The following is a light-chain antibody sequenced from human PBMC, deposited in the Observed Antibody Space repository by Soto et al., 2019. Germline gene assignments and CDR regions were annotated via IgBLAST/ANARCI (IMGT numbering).Light chain of an antibody. CDR3: HHYGPAPWT. Sequence: EIVLTQSAGTLSLSPGERVTLSCRASQTVRGNYLAWFQQRPGQAPRLLIYAASTRAAGVPDRFSGSGSGTDFSLTINRLEPEDFAVYYCHHYGPAPWTFGQGTKVEIK. CDR1: QTVRGNY. CDR2: AAS. J-gene: IGKJ1*01. V-gene: IGKV3-20*01.